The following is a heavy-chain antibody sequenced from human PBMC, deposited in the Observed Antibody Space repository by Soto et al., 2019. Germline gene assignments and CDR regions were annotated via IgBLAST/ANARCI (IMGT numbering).Heavy chain of an antibody. Sequence: SETLSLTCTVSGGSISSYYWSWIRQPPGKGLEWIGYIYYSGSTNYNPSLKSRVTISVDTSKNQFSLKLNSMTAADTAVYYCARHNYGSGSTYFGYWGQGTPVTVSS. CDR3: ARHNYGSGSTYFGY. V-gene: IGHV4-59*08. CDR2: IYYSGST. D-gene: IGHD3-10*01. CDR1: GGSISSYY. J-gene: IGHJ4*02.